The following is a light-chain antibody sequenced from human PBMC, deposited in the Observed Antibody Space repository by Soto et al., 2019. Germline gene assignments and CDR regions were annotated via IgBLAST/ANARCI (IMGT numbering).Light chain of an antibody. V-gene: IGLV2-14*01. CDR2: EVS. J-gene: IGLJ1*01. CDR1: SSDVGYYNY. Sequence: QSALTQPASVSGSPGQSITISCTGTSSDVGYYNYVSWYQQHPGKAPKLMIYEVSNRPSGVSIRFSGSKSGNTASLTISGLQADDEADYYCGSYANSSIYVFGTGTKLTVL. CDR3: GSYANSSIYV.